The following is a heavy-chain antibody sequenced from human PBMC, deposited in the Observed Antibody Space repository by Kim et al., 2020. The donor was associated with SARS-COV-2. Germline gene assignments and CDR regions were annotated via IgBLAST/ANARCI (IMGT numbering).Heavy chain of an antibody. J-gene: IGHJ4*02. CDR2: IKSKTDGGTT. V-gene: IGHV3-15*01. D-gene: IGHD6-19*01. Sequence: GGSLRLSCAASGFTFSNAWMSWVRQVPGKGLEWVGRIKSKTDGGTTDYAAPVKGRFTISRDDSKDTLYLQMNSLKTEDTAVYYCTTDHGRDGSYVYDYWGQGTLVTVSS. CDR3: TTDHGRDGSYVYDY. CDR1: GFTFSNAW.